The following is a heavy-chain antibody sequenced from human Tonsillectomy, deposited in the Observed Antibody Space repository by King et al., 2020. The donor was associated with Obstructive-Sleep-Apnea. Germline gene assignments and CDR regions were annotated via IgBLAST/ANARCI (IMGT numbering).Heavy chain of an antibody. CDR1: GFTFSNYA. V-gene: IGHV3-30-3*01. CDR2: ISYDGSTK. CDR3: AREMYTSSFSGDY. J-gene: IGHJ4*02. Sequence: VQLVESGGGVVQPGRSLRLSCAASGFTFSNYAMHWVRQAPGKGLKWVAVISYDGSTKYYADSVKGRFTISRDNSKDTLFLQMNSLRPEDTSIFYCAREMYTSSFSGDYWGRGTLVTVSS. D-gene: IGHD6-13*01.